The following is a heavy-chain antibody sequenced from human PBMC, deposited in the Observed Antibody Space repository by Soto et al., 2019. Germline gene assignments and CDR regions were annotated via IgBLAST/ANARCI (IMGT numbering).Heavy chain of an antibody. CDR2: INAGNGNT. J-gene: IGHJ4*02. CDR3: ARANDILTGYYIRVGRYYFDY. Sequence: ASVKVSCKASGYTFTSYAMHWVRQAPGQRLEWMGWINAGNGNTKYSQKFQGRVTITRDTSASTAYMELSSLRSEDTAVYYCARANDILTGYYIRVGRYYFDYWGQGTLVTVSS. D-gene: IGHD3-9*01. CDR1: GYTFTSYA. V-gene: IGHV1-3*01.